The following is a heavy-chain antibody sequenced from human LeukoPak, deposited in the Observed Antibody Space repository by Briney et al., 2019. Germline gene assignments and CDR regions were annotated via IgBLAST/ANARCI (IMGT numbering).Heavy chain of an antibody. J-gene: IGHJ4*02. D-gene: IGHD6-19*01. Sequence: PGGSLRLSCAASGFTFSSYWMHWVRQAPGKGLVWVSRINSDGSSTSYADSVKGRFTISRDNAKNTLYLQMNSLRAEDTAVYYCEAGVAVAEFYDYWGQGTLVTVSS. CDR1: GFTFSSYW. V-gene: IGHV3-74*01. CDR3: EAGVAVAEFYDY. CDR2: INSDGSST.